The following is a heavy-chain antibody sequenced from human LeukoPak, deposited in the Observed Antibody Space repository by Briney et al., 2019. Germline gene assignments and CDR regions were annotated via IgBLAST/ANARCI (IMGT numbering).Heavy chain of an antibody. CDR3: ARDTPPNEYYDFWSGFYYYYYYMDV. J-gene: IGHJ6*03. D-gene: IGHD3-3*01. CDR1: GGSISSSSYY. V-gene: IGHV4-39*07. CDR2: IYYSGST. Sequence: SETLSLTCTVSGGSISSSSYYWGWIRQPPGKGLEWIGSIYYSGSTYYNPSLKSRVTMSVDTSKNQFSLKLSSVTAADTAVYYCARDTPPNEYYDFWSGFYYYYYYMDVWGKGTTVTVSS.